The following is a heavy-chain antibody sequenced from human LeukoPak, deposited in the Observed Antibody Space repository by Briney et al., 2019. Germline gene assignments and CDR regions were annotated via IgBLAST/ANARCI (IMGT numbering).Heavy chain of an antibody. CDR1: GFTFSDYY. D-gene: IGHD3-10*01. J-gene: IGHJ4*02. CDR3: ARVTGSGSYRYFDY. V-gene: IGHV3-11*04. Sequence: GGSLRLSCAASGFTFSDYYMTWIRPAPGKGRAWVSYISRSGSAIYHAASVKGRFTNSRDNTKTPLYLEMNSLRAGATAVYYCARVTGSGSYRYFDYWGQGTLVTVSS. CDR2: ISRSGSAI.